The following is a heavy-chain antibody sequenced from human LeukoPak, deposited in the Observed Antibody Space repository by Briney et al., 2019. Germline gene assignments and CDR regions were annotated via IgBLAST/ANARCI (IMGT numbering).Heavy chain of an antibody. CDR2: ITRSSTYM. CDR1: GFTLGDYN. CDR3: ARDAALLPGKYYYYMDV. J-gene: IGHJ6*03. V-gene: IGHV3-21*01. D-gene: IGHD6-25*01. Sequence: GGSLRLSCVASGFTLGDYNMNWVRQAPGKGLEWVSAITRSSTYMSYADSLKGRFTISRDNAKNSMYLQMNSLTAEDTAVYFCARDAALLPGKYYYYMDVWGKGTTVIVSS.